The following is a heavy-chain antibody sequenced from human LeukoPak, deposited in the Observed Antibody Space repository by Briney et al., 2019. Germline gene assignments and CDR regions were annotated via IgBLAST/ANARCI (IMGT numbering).Heavy chain of an antibody. D-gene: IGHD6-13*01. CDR3: ARGFGAAAGDY. CDR2: IYYSGST. J-gene: IGHJ4*02. Sequence: SETLSLTCTVSGGSISSSSYYWGWIRQPPGKGLEWIGSIYYSGSTYYNPSLKSRVTISVDTSKNQFSLKLSSVTAADTAVYYCARGFGAAAGDYWGQGTLVTVSS. V-gene: IGHV4-39*01. CDR1: GGSISSSSYY.